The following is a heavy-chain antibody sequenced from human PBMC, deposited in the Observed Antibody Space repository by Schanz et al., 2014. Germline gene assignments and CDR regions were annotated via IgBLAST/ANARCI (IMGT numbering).Heavy chain of an antibody. CDR1: GFRLSSYN. CDR3: VREVGAAAGLAWGLDY. V-gene: IGHV3-21*06. Sequence: VQLVESGGGLVKPGESLRLSCAASGFRLSSYNMNWVRPAPGKGLEWVSSISSSSSYIYYADSVKGRFTISRDNAKSSLFLQMNSLRAEDTAVYYCVREVGAAAGLAWGLDYWGRGTLVTVSS. D-gene: IGHD6-13*01. CDR2: ISSSSSYI. J-gene: IGHJ4*02.